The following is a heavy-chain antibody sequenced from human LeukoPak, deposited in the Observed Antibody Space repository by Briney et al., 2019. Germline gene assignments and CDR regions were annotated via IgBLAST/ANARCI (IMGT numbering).Heavy chain of an antibody. Sequence: GGSLRLSCAASGFTFSTYWMHWVRQAPGKGLVWVSRIKSDGSTNYADSVKGRFTISRDNANNTLSLQMNSLRPEDTGVYYCARAPSEIGGYYPEYFRHWGQGTLVTVSS. J-gene: IGHJ1*01. CDR2: IKSDGST. D-gene: IGHD3-22*01. V-gene: IGHV3-74*01. CDR3: ARAPSEIGGYYPEYFRH. CDR1: GFTFSTYW.